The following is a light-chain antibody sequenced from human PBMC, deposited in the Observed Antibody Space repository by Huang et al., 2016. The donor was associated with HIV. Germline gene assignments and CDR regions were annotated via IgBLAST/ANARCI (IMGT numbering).Light chain of an antibody. V-gene: IGKV4-1*01. Sequence: DIVMTQSPDSLAVSLGERATVNCKSSQTILYSSKNKNYLAWYQQKPGKPPKLLIYWESTRESGVPDRFSGSGSGTDFTLTISSLQAEDVAVYYCQQYFETPLTFGGGTKVEIK. CDR2: WES. CDR3: QQYFETPLT. CDR1: QTILYSSKNKNY. J-gene: IGKJ4*01.